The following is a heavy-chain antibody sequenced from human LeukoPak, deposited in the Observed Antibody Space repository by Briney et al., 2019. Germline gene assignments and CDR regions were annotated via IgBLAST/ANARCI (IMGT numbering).Heavy chain of an antibody. CDR1: GYTFTSYG. Sequence: ASVKVSCKASGYTFTSYGISWVRQAPGQGLEWMGWISAYNGNTNYAQKLQGRVTMTRDTSISTAYMELSRLRSDDTAVYYCASSAVTNDAFDIWGQGTMVTVSS. D-gene: IGHD4-17*01. CDR3: ASSAVTNDAFDI. V-gene: IGHV1-18*01. J-gene: IGHJ3*02. CDR2: ISAYNGNT.